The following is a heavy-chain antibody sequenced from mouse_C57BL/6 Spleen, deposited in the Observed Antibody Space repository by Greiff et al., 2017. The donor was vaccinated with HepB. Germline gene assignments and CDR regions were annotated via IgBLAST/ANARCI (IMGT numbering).Heavy chain of an antibody. CDR1: GYTFTSYW. CDR3: ARSDYGNYRAMDY. J-gene: IGHJ4*01. V-gene: IGHV1-50*01. Sequence: VQLQQPGAELVKPGASVKLSCKASGYTFTSYWMQWVKQRPGQGLEWIGEIDPSDSYTNYNQKFKGKATLTVDTSSSTAYMQLSSLTSEDSAVYHCARSDYGNYRAMDYWGQGTSVTVSS. CDR2: IDPSDSYT. D-gene: IGHD2-1*01.